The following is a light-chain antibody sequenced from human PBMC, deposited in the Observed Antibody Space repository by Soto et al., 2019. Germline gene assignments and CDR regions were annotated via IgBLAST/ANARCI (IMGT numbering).Light chain of an antibody. CDR3: SSYTRSSTL. J-gene: IGLJ2*01. CDR1: SSDVGGYNY. V-gene: IGLV2-14*03. Sequence: QSALTQPASVSGSPGQSITNSCTGASSDVGGYNYVSWYQHHPGKAPKLMIYDVSNRPSGVSNRFSDSKSGNTASLIISGLQAEDEADYYCSSYTRSSTLFGGGTKLTVL. CDR2: DVS.